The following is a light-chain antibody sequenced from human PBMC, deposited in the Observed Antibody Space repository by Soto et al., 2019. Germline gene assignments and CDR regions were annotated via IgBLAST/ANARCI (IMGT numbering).Light chain of an antibody. V-gene: IGLV2-14*01. J-gene: IGLJ1*01. CDR1: GSDIGAYNS. Sequence: QSALTQPASVSGSPGQSITISCTGTGSDIGAYNSVSWYQQHPGKAPKLIVFQVSFRPSAVSDRFSGSKSDNTASLTISGLQTEDEADYYCLSYTTGSTFVFGTGTKVTVL. CDR3: LSYTTGSTFV. CDR2: QVS.